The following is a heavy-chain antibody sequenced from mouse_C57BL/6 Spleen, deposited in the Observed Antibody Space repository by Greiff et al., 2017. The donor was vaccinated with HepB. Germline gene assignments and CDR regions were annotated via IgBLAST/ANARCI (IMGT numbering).Heavy chain of an antibody. CDR1: GYTFTDYY. D-gene: IGHD1-1*01. CDR3: ARDYGSSYYAMDY. Sequence: EVQLQQSGPVLVKPGASVKMSCKASGYTFTDYYMNWVKQSHGKSLEWIGVINPYNGGTSYNQKFKDKATLTVDKSSSTAYMELNSLTSEDSAVYYCARDYGSSYYAMDYWGQGTSVTVSS. J-gene: IGHJ4*01. CDR2: INPYNGGT. V-gene: IGHV1-19*01.